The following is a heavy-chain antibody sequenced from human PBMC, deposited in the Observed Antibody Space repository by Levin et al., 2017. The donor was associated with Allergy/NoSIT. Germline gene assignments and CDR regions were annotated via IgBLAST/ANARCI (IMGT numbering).Heavy chain of an antibody. D-gene: IGHD1-26*01. Sequence: GGSLRLSCAASGFTFSSYGMHWVRQAPGKGLEWVAVISYDGSNKYYADSVKGRFTISRDNSKNTLYLQMNSLRAEDTAVYYCAKDPGVGAAAIDYWGQGTLVTVSS. CDR1: GFTFSSYG. V-gene: IGHV3-30*18. CDR3: AKDPGVGAAAIDY. J-gene: IGHJ4*02. CDR2: ISYDGSNK.